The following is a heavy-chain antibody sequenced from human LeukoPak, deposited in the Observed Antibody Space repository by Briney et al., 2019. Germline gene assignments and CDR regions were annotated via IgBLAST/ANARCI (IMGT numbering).Heavy chain of an antibody. CDR1: GYTFTGYY. V-gene: IGHV1-2*02. CDR3: ARGPLEFCSGGSCYSGRNWLDP. Sequence: ASVKVSCKASGYTFTGYYMHWVRQAPGQGLEWMGWVNPNSGGTKYAQKFQGRVTMTRDTSISTAYMELSRLRSDDTAVYYCARGPLEFCSGGSCYSGRNWLDPWGQGILVTVSS. J-gene: IGHJ5*02. CDR2: VNPNSGGT. D-gene: IGHD2-15*01.